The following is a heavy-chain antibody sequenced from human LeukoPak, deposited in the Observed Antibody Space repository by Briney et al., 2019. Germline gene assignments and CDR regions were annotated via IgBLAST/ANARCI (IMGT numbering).Heavy chain of an antibody. CDR1: GYAFTGYY. V-gene: IGHV1-2*02. CDR2: INPNSGGT. J-gene: IGHJ4*02. D-gene: IGHD5-18*01. CDR3: ARAGYSSSYFDY. Sequence: ASVKVSCKASGYAFTGYYMHWVRQAPGQGLEWMGWINPNSGGTNYAQKFQGRVTMTRDTSISTAYMELSRLRSDDTAVYYCARAGYSSSYFDYWGQGTLVTVSS.